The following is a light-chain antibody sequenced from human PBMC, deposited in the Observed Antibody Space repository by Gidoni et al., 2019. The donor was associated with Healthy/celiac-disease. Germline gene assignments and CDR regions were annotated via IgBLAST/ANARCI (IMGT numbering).Light chain of an antibody. V-gene: IGKV2-28*01. Sequence: DSVMTQSPLSLPVTTGEPASISCRSSQSLLHSNGYNYLDWYLQKPGQSPQLLIYLGSNRASGVPDRFSGSGSGTDFTLKISRVEAEDVGVYYCMQALQTPTFXHXTKVEIK. CDR2: LGS. CDR3: MQALQTPT. J-gene: IGKJ1*01. CDR1: QSLLHSNGYNY.